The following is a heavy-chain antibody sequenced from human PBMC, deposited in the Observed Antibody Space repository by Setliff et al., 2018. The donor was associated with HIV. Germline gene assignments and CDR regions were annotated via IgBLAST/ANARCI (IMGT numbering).Heavy chain of an antibody. CDR3: AREIPYSYGGRGHPL. CDR1: GGSFSDYY. D-gene: IGHD3-22*01. CDR2: VNRGRRT. V-gene: IGHV4-34*01. J-gene: IGHJ4*02. Sequence: PSETLSLTCALYGGSFSDYYWSWIRQPPGMGLEWIGEVNRGRRTNYNSSPKSRVTISIDTSRNQFSLTVSSVTAADTAVYYCAREIPYSYGGRGHPLWGRGTLVTVSS.